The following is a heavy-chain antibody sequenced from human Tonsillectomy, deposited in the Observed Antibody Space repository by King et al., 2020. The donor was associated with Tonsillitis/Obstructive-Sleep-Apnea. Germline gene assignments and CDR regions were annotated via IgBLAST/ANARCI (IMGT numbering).Heavy chain of an antibody. D-gene: IGHD1-26*01. Sequence: VQLQQWGAGLLKPSETLSLTCAVYGGSFSGYYWSWIRQPPGKGLEWIGEINHSGSTNYNPSLKSRVTISVDTSKNQFSLKLSSVTAADTAVYYCASAYSGSYYKHAFDIRGQGTMVTVSS. CDR1: GGSFSGYY. J-gene: IGHJ3*02. CDR2: INHSGST. V-gene: IGHV4-34*01. CDR3: ASAYSGSYYKHAFDI.